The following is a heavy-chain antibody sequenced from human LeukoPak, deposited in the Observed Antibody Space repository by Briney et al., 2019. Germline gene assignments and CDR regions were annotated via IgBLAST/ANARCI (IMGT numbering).Heavy chain of an antibody. D-gene: IGHD5-12*01. J-gene: IGHJ4*02. CDR2: IYPGESDT. CDR1: GYSFTSYW. V-gene: IGHV5-51*01. CDR3: ARLPGIVATIERYFDY. Sequence: GESLKISCKGSGYSFTSYWIGWVRQMPGKGLEWMGIIYPGESDTRYSPSFQGQVTISADKSISTAYLQWSSLKASDTAMYYCARLPGIVATIERYFDYWGQGTLVTVSS.